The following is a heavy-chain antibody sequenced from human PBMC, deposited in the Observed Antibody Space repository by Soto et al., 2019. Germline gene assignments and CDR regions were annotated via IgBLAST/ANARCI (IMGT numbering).Heavy chain of an antibody. CDR1: GYEFTNYW. CDR3: ARFRAPRRQLISMSFHL. J-gene: IGHJ4*03. V-gene: IGHV5-51*01. CDR2: IYPGDSDI. Sequence: PGESLKISCKASGYEFTNYWIAWVRQTPGRGLEWMGMIYPGDSDIRYNPSFRGRVTISVDKSITSAFVQWGSLKASDSAIYYCARFRAPRRQLISMSFHLWGLRTLVTVSS. D-gene: IGHD6-13*01.